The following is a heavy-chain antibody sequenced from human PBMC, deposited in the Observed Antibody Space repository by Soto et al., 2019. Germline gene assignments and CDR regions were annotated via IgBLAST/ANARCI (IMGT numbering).Heavy chain of an antibody. Sequence: QVQLVQSGAEVKKPGSSGKVSCKASGGTFSSYAISWVRQAPGQGLEWMGGIIPIFGTANYAQKFQGRVRLTANESTSTAYMELSSLRSVNTALYYCARVGLWLTYYFVYRGQGTLFTVS. CDR2: IIPIFGTA. J-gene: IGHJ4*02. V-gene: IGHV1-69*12. CDR1: GGTFSSYA. CDR3: ARVGLWLTYYFVY. D-gene: IGHD3-10*01.